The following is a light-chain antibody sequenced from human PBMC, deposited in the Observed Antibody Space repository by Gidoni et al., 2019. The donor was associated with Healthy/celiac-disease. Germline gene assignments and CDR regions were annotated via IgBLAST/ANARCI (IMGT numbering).Light chain of an antibody. Sequence: DIVLTQSPATLSLSPGERATLSCRASQSVSSYLAWYQQKPGQAPRLLIYDASNRATGIPARFSGSGSGTDFTLTISSLEPEDFAVYYCQQRSNWPPGFGGGTKVEIK. CDR2: DAS. CDR1: QSVSSY. V-gene: IGKV3-11*01. CDR3: QQRSNWPPG. J-gene: IGKJ4*01.